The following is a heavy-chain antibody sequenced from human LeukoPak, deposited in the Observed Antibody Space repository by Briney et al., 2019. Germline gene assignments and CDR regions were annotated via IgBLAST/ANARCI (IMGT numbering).Heavy chain of an antibody. V-gene: IGHV3-30-3*01. CDR2: ITYDGSNK. CDR3: AREWNMDA. D-gene: IGHD1-1*01. CDR1: GFTFSSHA. J-gene: IGHJ6*02. Sequence: PGWSLRLSCAASGFTFSSHAMFWVRQAPGKGLEGVAVITYDGSNKYYLDSMKGRFTISRDNSKNTLYLQMNSLRLEDTAVYYCAREWNMDAWGQGTMVTVSS.